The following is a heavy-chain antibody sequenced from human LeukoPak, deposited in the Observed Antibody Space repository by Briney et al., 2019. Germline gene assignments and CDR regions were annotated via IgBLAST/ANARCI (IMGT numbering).Heavy chain of an antibody. CDR3: AKAYYYDSSGRAIDD. CDR2: MSGSGDST. V-gene: IGHV3-23*01. D-gene: IGHD3-22*01. CDR1: GFTFSSYA. Sequence: GGSLRLSCAASGFTFSSYAMRWVRQAAGKGLEWVSAMSGSGDSTYYAASVKGRFTISRNNSKNTLSLQMNSLRAEDTAVYYCAKAYYYDSSGRAIDDWGQGTLVTVSS. J-gene: IGHJ4*02.